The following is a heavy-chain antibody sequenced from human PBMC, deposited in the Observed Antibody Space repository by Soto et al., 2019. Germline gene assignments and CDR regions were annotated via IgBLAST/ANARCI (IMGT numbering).Heavy chain of an antibody. CDR2: IYYSGST. Sequence: SETLSLTCIVSGGSISSGGYYWSWIRQHPGKGLEWIGYIYYSGSTYYNPSLKSRVTISVDTSKNQFSLKLSSVTAADTAVYYCARGELGSDAFDIWGQGTMVTVSS. CDR3: ARGELGSDAFDI. CDR1: GGSISSGGYY. V-gene: IGHV4-31*03. D-gene: IGHD1-7*01. J-gene: IGHJ3*02.